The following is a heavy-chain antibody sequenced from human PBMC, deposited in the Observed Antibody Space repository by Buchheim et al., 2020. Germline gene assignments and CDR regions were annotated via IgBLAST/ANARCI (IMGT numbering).Heavy chain of an antibody. V-gene: IGHV4-30-2*01. J-gene: IGHJ4*02. CDR1: GGSISSGGYS. CDR2: IYHSGST. CDR3: ARGVTGYCSSTSCPTYYFDY. D-gene: IGHD2-2*01. Sequence: QLQLQESGSGLVKPSQTLSLTCAVSGGSISSGGYSWSWIRQPPGKGLEWIGYIYHSGSTYYNPSLKSRVTISVDRSKKQFSLKLSSVTAADTAVYYCARGVTGYCSSTSCPTYYFDYWGQGTL.